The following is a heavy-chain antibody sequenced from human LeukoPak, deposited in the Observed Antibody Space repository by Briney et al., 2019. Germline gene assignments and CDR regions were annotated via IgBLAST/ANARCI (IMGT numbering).Heavy chain of an antibody. J-gene: IGHJ4*02. CDR3: ARVSSGWSADY. V-gene: IGHV1-2*02. CDR2: INPNSGGT. Sequence: ASVKVSCKASGYTFTGYYVHWVRQAPGQELEWMGWINPNSGGTNYAQKFQGRVTMTRDTSISTAYMELSRLRSDDTAVYYCARVSSGWSADYWGQGTLVTVSS. D-gene: IGHD6-19*01. CDR1: GYTFTGYY.